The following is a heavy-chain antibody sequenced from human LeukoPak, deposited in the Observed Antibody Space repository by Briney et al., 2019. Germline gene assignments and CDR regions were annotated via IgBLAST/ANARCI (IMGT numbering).Heavy chain of an antibody. Sequence: VASVKVSCKASGGTFSSYAISWVRQAPGQGLEWMGGIIPIFGTANYAQKFQGRVTITADESTSTAYMELSSLRSEDTAVYYCARQDYYDSSGYYDYWGQGTLVTVSS. J-gene: IGHJ4*02. V-gene: IGHV1-69*13. CDR3: ARQDYYDSSGYYDY. CDR1: GGTFSSYA. D-gene: IGHD3-22*01. CDR2: IIPIFGTA.